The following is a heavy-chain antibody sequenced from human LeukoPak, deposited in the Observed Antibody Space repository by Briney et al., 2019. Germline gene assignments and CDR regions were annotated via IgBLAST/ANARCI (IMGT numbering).Heavy chain of an antibody. J-gene: IGHJ4*02. D-gene: IGHD6-6*01. Sequence: SETLSLTCTVSGGSISSSSYYWGWIRQPPGEGLEWIGSIYYSGSTYYNPSLKSRVTISVDTSKNQFSLKLSSVTAADTAVYYCARALSSSSSFDHWGQGTLVTVSS. CDR3: ARALSSSSSFDH. V-gene: IGHV4-39*07. CDR2: IYYSGST. CDR1: GGSISSSSYY.